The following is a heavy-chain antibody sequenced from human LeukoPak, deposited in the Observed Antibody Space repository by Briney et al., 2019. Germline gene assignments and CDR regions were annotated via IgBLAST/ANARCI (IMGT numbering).Heavy chain of an antibody. CDR3: ARDIGYGANDAFDI. V-gene: IGHV3-53*01. CDR2: ISGSGENT. J-gene: IGHJ3*02. CDR1: GFTVSSNY. D-gene: IGHD4-17*01. Sequence: GGSLRLSCAASGFTVSSNYMSWVRQAPGKGLEWVSAISGSGENTYYADSVKGRFTISRDNAKNSLYLQMNSLRDEDTAVYYCARDIGYGANDAFDIWGQGTMVTVSS.